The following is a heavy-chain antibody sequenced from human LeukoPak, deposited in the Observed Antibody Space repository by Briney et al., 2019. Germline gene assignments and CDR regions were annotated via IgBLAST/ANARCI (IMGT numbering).Heavy chain of an antibody. V-gene: IGHV3-23*01. CDR2: ISSSGDRT. Sequence: GGSLRLSCAASGFTFNNYAMNWVRQAPAKGLAWVSAISSSGDRTYYADSVKGRFTISRDNSKNTLYLQMNSLRAEDTALYYCAKNARYYDTPGYTYYFVYWSQGTLVTVSS. CDR1: GFTFNNYA. CDR3: AKNARYYDTPGYTYYFVY. J-gene: IGHJ4*02. D-gene: IGHD3-22*01.